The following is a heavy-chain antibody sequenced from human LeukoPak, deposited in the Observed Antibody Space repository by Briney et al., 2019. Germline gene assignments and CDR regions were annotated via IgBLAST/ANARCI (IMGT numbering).Heavy chain of an antibody. V-gene: IGHV3-7*01. CDR1: GFTFSNSW. Sequence: GGSLRLSCEASGFTFSNSWMTWVRQTPGKGLEWVANIKTDGSEKYYVDSVRGRFTISRDNAKNSLYLQMNSLRAEDTAVYYCARIGYSSSSFDYWGQGTLVTVSS. CDR2: IKTDGSEK. J-gene: IGHJ4*02. CDR3: ARIGYSSSSFDY. D-gene: IGHD6-6*01.